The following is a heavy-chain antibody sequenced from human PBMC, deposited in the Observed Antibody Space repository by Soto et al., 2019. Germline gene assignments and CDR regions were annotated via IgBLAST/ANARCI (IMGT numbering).Heavy chain of an antibody. Sequence: SETLSLTCTVSGGSISSSSYYWGWIRQHSGKGLEWIGSIYYSGSTYYNPSLKSRVTISVDTSKNQFSLKLSSVTAADTAVYFCASLLQWFGDLPQPFDYWGQGTLVTVSS. V-gene: IGHV4-39*07. CDR3: ASLLQWFGDLPQPFDY. CDR2: IYYSGST. J-gene: IGHJ4*02. CDR1: GGSISSSSYY. D-gene: IGHD3-10*01.